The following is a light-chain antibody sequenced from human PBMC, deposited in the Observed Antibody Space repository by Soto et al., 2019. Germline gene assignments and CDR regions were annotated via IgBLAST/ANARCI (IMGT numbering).Light chain of an antibody. V-gene: IGKV1-27*01. CDR3: QKYLSALWT. CDR1: QGISNY. Sequence: DIQMTQSPSSLSSSVGERVTITCRASQGISNYLAWYQQKPGKVPKLLIYAASTLQSGVPSRFSGSGSGTDFPLTTSSLQPEDVATYYCQKYLSALWTFGQGTKVDIK. J-gene: IGKJ1*01. CDR2: AAS.